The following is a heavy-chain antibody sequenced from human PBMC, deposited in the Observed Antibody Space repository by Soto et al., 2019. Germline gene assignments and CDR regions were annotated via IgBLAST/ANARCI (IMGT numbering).Heavy chain of an antibody. Sequence: QVQLVQSGAEVKKPGASVKVSCKASGYTFTSYDINWVRQATGQGLEWMGWMNPNSGNTDYAQKFQGRVTMTRNTSISTAYMELSRLRSEDTAVYYCARAYPGDFWTNGMDVWGQGTTVTVSS. CDR1: GYTFTSYD. CDR2: MNPNSGNT. J-gene: IGHJ6*02. V-gene: IGHV1-8*01. D-gene: IGHD3-3*01. CDR3: ARAYPGDFWTNGMDV.